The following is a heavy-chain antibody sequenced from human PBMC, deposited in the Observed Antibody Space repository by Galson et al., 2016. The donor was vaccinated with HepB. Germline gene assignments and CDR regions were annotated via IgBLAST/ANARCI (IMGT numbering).Heavy chain of an antibody. CDR1: GGSFSGYY. D-gene: IGHD2-15*01. Sequence: SETLSLTCAVYGGSFSGYYWSWVRQPPGKGLEWIAEINHSGSTNYNPSLKSRVTISEDTSNNQFSLKLTSVTAADTAVYYCARVSDEIGKCSGVTCYYFDYWGQGTLVTVSS. J-gene: IGHJ4*02. CDR2: INHSGST. CDR3: ARVSDEIGKCSGVTCYYFDY. V-gene: IGHV4-34*01.